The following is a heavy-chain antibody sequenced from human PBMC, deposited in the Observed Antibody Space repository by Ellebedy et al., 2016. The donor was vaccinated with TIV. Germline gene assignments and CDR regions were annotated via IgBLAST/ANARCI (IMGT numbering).Heavy chain of an antibody. V-gene: IGHV3-33*08. Sequence: PGGSLRLSCAASGFTFSSFAMSWVRQAPGKGLEWVPVIWSDGTDRYSADSVKGRFTFSRDNSKNTLYLQMNSLRAEDTAVYYCARGYVWATYLYGRFDSWGQGTLVTVSS. D-gene: IGHD3-16*02. J-gene: IGHJ4*02. CDR2: IWSDGTDR. CDR3: ARGYVWATYLYGRFDS. CDR1: GFTFSSFA.